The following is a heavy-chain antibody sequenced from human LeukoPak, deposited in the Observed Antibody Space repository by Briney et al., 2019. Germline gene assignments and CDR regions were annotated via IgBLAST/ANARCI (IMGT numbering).Heavy chain of an antibody. J-gene: IGHJ4*02. Sequence: GGSLRLSCAASGFTVSSNYMSWVRQAPGKGLEWVSVIYSGGSTYYADSVKGRFTISRDNSKNTLYPQMNSLRAEDTAVYYCASTITGTAFDYWGQGTLVTVSS. CDR1: GFTVSSNY. CDR3: ASTITGTAFDY. D-gene: IGHD1-20*01. V-gene: IGHV3-53*01. CDR2: IYSGGST.